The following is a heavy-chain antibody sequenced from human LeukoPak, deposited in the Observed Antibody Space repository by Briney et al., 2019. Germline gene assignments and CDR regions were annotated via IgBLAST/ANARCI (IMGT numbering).Heavy chain of an antibody. CDR2: ISSNGGSS. CDR1: GFTFSSYA. D-gene: IGHD5-24*01. J-gene: IGHJ6*03. CDR3: ARGYLITGYYYYMDV. Sequence: QPGGSLRLSCAASGFTFSSYAMHWVRQAPGKGLEYVSVISSNGGSSYYANSVKGRFTISRDNSKNTLYLQMGSLRAEDMAVYYCARGYLITGYYYYMDVWGKGTTVTVSS. V-gene: IGHV3-64*01.